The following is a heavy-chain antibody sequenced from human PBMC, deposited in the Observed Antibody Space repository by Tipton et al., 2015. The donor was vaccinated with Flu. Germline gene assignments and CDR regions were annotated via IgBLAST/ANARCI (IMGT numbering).Heavy chain of an antibody. D-gene: IGHD5-12*01. CDR3: ARTLATDWYFDL. CDR2: MWYDGSKN. J-gene: IGHJ2*01. V-gene: IGHV3-33*01. CDR1: GFNFGTYV. Sequence: CAASGFNFGTYVIHWVRQSPGKGLEWVAAMWYDGSKNHYGDSVKGRFTISRDSSKNMLFLQMNGLRAEDTAVYYCARTLATDWYFDLWGRGPLVIVSS.